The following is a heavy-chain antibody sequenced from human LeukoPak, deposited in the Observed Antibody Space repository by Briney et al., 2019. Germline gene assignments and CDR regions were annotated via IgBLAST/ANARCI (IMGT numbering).Heavy chain of an antibody. D-gene: IGHD6-13*01. CDR3: ATDLGSSWIY. V-gene: IGHV1-2*02. Sequence: ASVEVSCKASGYTFTGYYLHWVRQAPGQGLEWMGWINPNSGGTNYAQKFQGRVTMTRDTSISTAYMELSRLSSDDTAVYYCATDLGSSWIYWGQGTLVTVSS. CDR2: INPNSGGT. CDR1: GYTFTGYY. J-gene: IGHJ4*01.